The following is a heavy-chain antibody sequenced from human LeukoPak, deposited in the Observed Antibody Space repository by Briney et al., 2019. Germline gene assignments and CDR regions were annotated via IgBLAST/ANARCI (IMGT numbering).Heavy chain of an antibody. V-gene: IGHV3-66*01. D-gene: IGHD6-25*01. CDR3: ARVGAAAAIDY. CDR1: GFTVSSNY. Sequence: GSLRLSCAASGFTVSSNYMSWVRQAPGKGLEWVSVIYSGGSTYYADSVKGRFTISRDNSRNTLYLQMNSLRAEDTAVYYCARVGAAAAIDYWGQGTLVTVSS. J-gene: IGHJ4*02. CDR2: IYSGGST.